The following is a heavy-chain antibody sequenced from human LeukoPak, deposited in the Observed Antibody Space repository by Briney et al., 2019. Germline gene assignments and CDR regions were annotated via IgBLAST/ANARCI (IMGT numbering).Heavy chain of an antibody. CDR3: ARDLVTFGGVIVSHI. Sequence: ASVTVSCKASGYTFTNYGISWVRQAPGQGLEWMGWISAYNGNTNYAQKLQGRVTMTTDTSTSTAYMELRSLRSDDTAVYYCARDLVTFGGVIVSHIWGQGTMVTVSS. CDR2: ISAYNGNT. D-gene: IGHD3-16*02. J-gene: IGHJ3*02. CDR1: GYTFTNYG. V-gene: IGHV1-18*01.